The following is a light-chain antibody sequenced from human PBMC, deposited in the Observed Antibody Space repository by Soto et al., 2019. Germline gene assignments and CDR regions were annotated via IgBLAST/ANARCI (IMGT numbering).Light chain of an antibody. CDR1: EDIGTW. J-gene: IGKJ5*01. CDR2: TAS. CDR3: LQHNAFPLT. V-gene: IGKV1-12*01. Sequence: DIQMTQSPSSVSASIGDRVTITCRSSEDIGTWLAWYQQKPGKAPNLLIYTASSLQSGVPSRFSGSGSGTEFTLTISSLQPEDFATYYCLQHNAFPLTFGQGTRLEIK.